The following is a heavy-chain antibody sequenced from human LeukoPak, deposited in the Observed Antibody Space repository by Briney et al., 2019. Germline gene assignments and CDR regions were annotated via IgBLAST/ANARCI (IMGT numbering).Heavy chain of an antibody. V-gene: IGHV3-21*01. Sequence: GGSLGLSCAGSGFTFSRYSMNWFRQAPGKGLERVSSISSRSTNIFYADSVKGRFTISRDSAKNSLYLQMNSLGAEDTAVYYCARDAQWLVPEGYFYYMDVWGKGTTVTVSS. D-gene: IGHD6-19*01. J-gene: IGHJ6*03. CDR2: ISSRSTNI. CDR1: GFTFSRYS. CDR3: ARDAQWLVPEGYFYYMDV.